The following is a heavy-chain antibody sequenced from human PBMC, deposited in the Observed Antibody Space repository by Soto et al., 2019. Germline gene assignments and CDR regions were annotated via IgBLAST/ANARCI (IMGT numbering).Heavy chain of an antibody. CDR3: ARGRVTICGVANPHVEAFES. J-gene: IGHJ3*02. CDR2: ISAYNGNT. Sequence: ASVKVSCKASGYTFTSYGISWVRQAPGQGLEWMGWISAYNGNTNYAQKLQGRVTMTTDTSTSTAYMELRSLRSDDTAVYYCARGRVTICGVANPHVEAFESWGQGTMVTVSS. D-gene: IGHD3-3*01. CDR1: GYTFTSYG. V-gene: IGHV1-18*01.